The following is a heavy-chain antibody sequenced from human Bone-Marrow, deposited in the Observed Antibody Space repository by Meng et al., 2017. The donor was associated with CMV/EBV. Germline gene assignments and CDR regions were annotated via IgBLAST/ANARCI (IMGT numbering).Heavy chain of an antibody. D-gene: IGHD3-10*01. CDR2: VTSSSSYI. CDR3: ARAGSYLYYFDY. V-gene: IGHV3-21*01. J-gene: IGHJ4*02. CDR1: GLTFSSYS. Sequence: AASGLTFSSYSRSWVRQAPGKGLEWVSSVTSSSSYISYADSVKGRFTISRDNAKNSLYLQMNSLRAEDTAVYYCARAGSYLYYFDYWGQGTLVTVSS.